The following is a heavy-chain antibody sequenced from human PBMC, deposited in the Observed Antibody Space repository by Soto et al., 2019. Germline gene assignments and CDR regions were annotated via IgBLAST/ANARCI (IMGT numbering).Heavy chain of an antibody. CDR1: GYTFTSYG. V-gene: IGHV1-18*01. CDR2: ISAYNGNT. CDR3: ARAYDFWSGLDYYYGMDV. D-gene: IGHD3-3*01. Sequence: ASVKVSCKASGYTFTSYGISWVRQPPGQGREWMGWISAYNGNTNYAQKLQGRVTMTTDTSTSTAYMELRSLRSDDTAVYYCARAYDFWSGLDYYYGMDVWGQGTTVTVSS. J-gene: IGHJ6*02.